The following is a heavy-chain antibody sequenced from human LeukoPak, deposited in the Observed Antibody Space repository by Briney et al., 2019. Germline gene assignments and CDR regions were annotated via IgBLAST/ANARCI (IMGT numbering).Heavy chain of an antibody. J-gene: IGHJ6*02. V-gene: IGHV3-30-3*02. D-gene: IGHD3-9*01. CDR2: ISYDGSNK. CDR3: AKTPSSTGYFPYYYGMDV. Sequence: GGSLRLSCAASGFTFSSYAMHWVRQAPGKGLEWVAVISYDGSNKYYADSVKGRFTISRDNSKNTLYLQMNSLRAEDTAVYYCAKTPSSTGYFPYYYGMDVWGQGTTVTVSS. CDR1: GFTFSSYA.